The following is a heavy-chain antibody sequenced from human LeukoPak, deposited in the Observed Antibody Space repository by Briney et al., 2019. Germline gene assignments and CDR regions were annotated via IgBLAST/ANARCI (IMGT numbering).Heavy chain of an antibody. CDR1: GYSFTSYW. D-gene: IGHD5-18*01. V-gene: IGHV5-51*01. CDR3: ARAIHATGYSYGPAPEYYYYYMDV. Sequence: GESLKISCKGSGYSFTSYWIGWVRQMPGKGLEWMGIIYPGDSDTRYSPSFQGQVTISADKSISTAYLQWSSLKASDTAMYYCARAIHATGYSYGPAPEYYYYYMDVWGKGTTVTVSS. J-gene: IGHJ6*03. CDR2: IYPGDSDT.